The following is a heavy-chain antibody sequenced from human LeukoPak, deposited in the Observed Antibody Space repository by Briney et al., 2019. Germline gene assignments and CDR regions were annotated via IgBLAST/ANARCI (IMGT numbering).Heavy chain of an antibody. V-gene: IGHV1-2*02. CDR3: VPASNMPGPYYFDY. D-gene: IGHD2-2*01. CDR1: GYTFTGYY. J-gene: IGHJ4*02. CDR2: INPNSGGT. Sequence: GASVKVSCKTSGYTFTGYYMHWVPQAPGQGLEWMGWINPNSGGTDYAQKFQGRVTMTRDTSISTAYMELSRLSSDDTAVYYCVPASNMPGPYYFDYWGQGTLVTVSS.